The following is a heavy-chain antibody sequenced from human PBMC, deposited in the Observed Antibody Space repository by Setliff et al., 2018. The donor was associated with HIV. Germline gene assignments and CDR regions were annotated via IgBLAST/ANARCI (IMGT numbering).Heavy chain of an antibody. Sequence: PSETLSLTCSVSGGSISSSSYYWGWIRQPPGKGLEWIGFISYSGTTYYNPSLRSRVTVSVDTSKNQFSLKLSSVTAADTAVYYCARVIEGGSGSMDYWGQGTLVTVSS. CDR3: ARVIEGGSGSMDY. CDR1: GGSISSSSYY. J-gene: IGHJ4*02. D-gene: IGHD3-22*01. V-gene: IGHV4-39*07. CDR2: ISYSGTT.